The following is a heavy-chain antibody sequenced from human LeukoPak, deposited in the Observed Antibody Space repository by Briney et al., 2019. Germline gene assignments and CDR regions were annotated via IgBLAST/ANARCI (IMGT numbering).Heavy chain of an antibody. V-gene: IGHV1-18*01. D-gene: IGHD2/OR15-2a*01. CDR3: ARGGGSMTFEDY. CDR2: ISAYNGNT. Sequence: GASVKVSCKASGYTFTSYGISWGRQAPGQGGEWMGWISAYNGNTNYEKKLQGRVTITTDTSRRRDYMELRSLRSDDTAVYYCARGGGSMTFEDYWGQGTLVTVSS. J-gene: IGHJ4*02. CDR1: GYTFTSYG.